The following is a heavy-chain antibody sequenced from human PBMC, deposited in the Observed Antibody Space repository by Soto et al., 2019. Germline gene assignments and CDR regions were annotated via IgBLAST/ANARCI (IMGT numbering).Heavy chain of an antibody. CDR2: ISYDGSNK. Sequence: GRSLRRSCGASGFTFSSYAMHWVRQAPGKGLEWVAVISYDGSNKYYADSVKGRFTISRDNSKNTLYLQMNSLRAEDTAVYYCARNYETMIVVVIRYYYGMDVWGQGTTVTVSS. CDR3: ARNYETMIVVVIRYYYGMDV. V-gene: IGHV3-30-3*01. CDR1: GFTFSSYA. D-gene: IGHD3-22*01. J-gene: IGHJ6*02.